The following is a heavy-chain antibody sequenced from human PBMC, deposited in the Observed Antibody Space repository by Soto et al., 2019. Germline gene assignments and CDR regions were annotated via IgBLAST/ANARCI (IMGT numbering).Heavy chain of an antibody. Sequence: GASVKVSCKASGYTFTSYYMHWVRQAPGQGLEWMGIINPSGGSTSYAQKFQGRVTMTRDTSTSTVYMELSSLRSEDTAVYYCARDSGYSYGEADRDFDYWGQGTLVTVSS. CDR3: ARDSGYSYGEADRDFDY. J-gene: IGHJ4*02. D-gene: IGHD5-18*01. CDR1: GYTFTSYY. CDR2: INPSGGST. V-gene: IGHV1-46*01.